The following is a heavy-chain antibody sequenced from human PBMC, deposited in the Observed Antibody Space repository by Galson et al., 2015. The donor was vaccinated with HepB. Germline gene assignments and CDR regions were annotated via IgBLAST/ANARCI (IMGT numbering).Heavy chain of an antibody. J-gene: IGHJ6*03. CDR1: GFTFSSYA. D-gene: IGHD2-2*02. V-gene: IGHV3-30-3*01. CDR3: ARERGTYCGSTSCYNAGYYYYYYMDV. Sequence: SLRLSCAASGFTFSSYAMHWVRQAPGKGLEWVAVISHDGSNKYYADSVKGRFTISRDNSKNTLYLQMNSLRAEDTAVYYCARERGTYCGSTSCYNAGYYYYYYMDVWGKGTTVTVSS. CDR2: ISHDGSNK.